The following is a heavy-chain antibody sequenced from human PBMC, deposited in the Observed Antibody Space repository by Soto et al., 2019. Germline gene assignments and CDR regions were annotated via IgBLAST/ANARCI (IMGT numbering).Heavy chain of an antibody. CDR1: GFTFSTYG. V-gene: IGHV3-23*01. J-gene: IGHJ6*02. CDR2: ISGSGGST. D-gene: IGHD2-2*01. Sequence: EVQLLESGGGLVQPGGSLRLSCAASGFTFSTYGMSWARQAPGKGLEWVSGISGSGGSTYYADSVKGRFTLSRDNPKNTLYLQMNSLRAEDTAIYYCAKTRRYCTTTTCQYFYYDMDVWGQGTTVIVSS. CDR3: AKTRRYCTTTTCQYFYYDMDV.